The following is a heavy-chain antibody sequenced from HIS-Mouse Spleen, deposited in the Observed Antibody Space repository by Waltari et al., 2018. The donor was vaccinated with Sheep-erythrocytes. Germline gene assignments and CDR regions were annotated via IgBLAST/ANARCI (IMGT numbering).Heavy chain of an antibody. CDR1: GFTFSSIC. CDR3: AREDWNDDAFDI. Sequence: EVQLVESGGGLVQPGGSLRLSCACSGFTFSSICMSWVRQAQGKGVEWVANIEQDGSEKYYVDSVKGRFTISRDNAKNSLYLQMNSLRAEDTAVYYCAREDWNDDAFDIWGQGTMVTVSS. D-gene: IGHD1-1*01. CDR2: IEQDGSEK. J-gene: IGHJ3*02. V-gene: IGHV3-7*01.